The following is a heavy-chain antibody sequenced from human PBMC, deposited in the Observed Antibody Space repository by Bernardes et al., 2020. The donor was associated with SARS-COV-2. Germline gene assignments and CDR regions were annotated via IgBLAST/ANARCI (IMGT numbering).Heavy chain of an antibody. CDR3: ARQIDSWHIVVVVSVPRGGPFYVVS. V-gene: IGHV4-59*08. CDR2: LFYGGTT. D-gene: IGHD2-21*01. J-gene: IGHJ4*01. Sequence: SETLSLTCTVSGASIGTYYWSWIRPLPGKRLEWIGYLFYGGTTNYNPSLHSRVTISVDTSKQQFSLKLSSVTGADPAVYFCARQIDSWHIVVVVSVPRGGPFYVVSWGQGALVT. CDR1: GASIGTYY.